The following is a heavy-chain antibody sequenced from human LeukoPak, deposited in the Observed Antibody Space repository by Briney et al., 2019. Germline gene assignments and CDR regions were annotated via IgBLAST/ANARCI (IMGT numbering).Heavy chain of an antibody. CDR2: IIPIFGTA. CDR1: GGTFSSYA. D-gene: IGHD3-3*01. CDR3: ARASRDYDFWSGYYKALGWFDP. V-gene: IGHV1-69*13. J-gene: IGHJ5*02. Sequence: SVKVSCKASGGTFSSYAISWVRQAPGQGLEWMGGIIPIFGTANYAQKFQGRVTITADESTSTAYMELSSLRSEDTAVYYCARASRDYDFWSGYYKALGWFDPWSQGTLVTVSS.